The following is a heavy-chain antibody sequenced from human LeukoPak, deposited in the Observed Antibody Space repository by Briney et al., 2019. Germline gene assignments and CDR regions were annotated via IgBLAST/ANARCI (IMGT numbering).Heavy chain of an antibody. CDR2: IIGSDGSS. D-gene: IGHD3-9*01. J-gene: IGHJ4*02. V-gene: IGHV3-23*01. Sequence: GTSLRLSCVASGFTFTNYAMSWVRQAPGKGLEWFSAIIGSDGSSYYADSVKGRFTISRDNSKNTLYLQVNSLRAEDTAVYYCAKWGDYDILTGYYVPDYWGQGTLVTVSS. CDR3: AKWGDYDILTGYYVPDY. CDR1: GFTFTNYA.